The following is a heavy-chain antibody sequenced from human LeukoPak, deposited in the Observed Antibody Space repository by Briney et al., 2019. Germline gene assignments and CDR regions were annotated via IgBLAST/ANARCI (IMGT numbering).Heavy chain of an antibody. CDR2: FYYSGST. CDR3: ARADWELGYCSGGSCYAFDP. D-gene: IGHD2-15*01. CDR1: GRSISTSTYY. V-gene: IGHV4-39*07. Sequence: KPSETLSLTCTVSGRSISTSTYYWGWIRQPPGKGLEWIGSFYYSGSTYYNPSLKSRVTISVDTSKNQFSLKLSSVTAADTAVYYCARADWELGYCSGGSCYAFDPWGQGTLVTVSS. J-gene: IGHJ5*02.